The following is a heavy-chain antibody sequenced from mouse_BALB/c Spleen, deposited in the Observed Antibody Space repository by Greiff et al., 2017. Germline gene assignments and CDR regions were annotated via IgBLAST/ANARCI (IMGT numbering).Heavy chain of an antibody. D-gene: IGHD4-1*01. V-gene: IGHV5-4*02. CDR1: GFTFSDYY. Sequence: EVQGVESGGGLVKPGGSLKLSCAASGFTFSDYYMYWVRQTPEKRLEWVATISDGGSYTYYPDSVKGRFTISRDNAKNNLYLQMSSLKSEDTAMYYCARDGTGYAMDYWGQGTSVTVSS. CDR2: ISDGGSYT. CDR3: ARDGTGYAMDY. J-gene: IGHJ4*01.